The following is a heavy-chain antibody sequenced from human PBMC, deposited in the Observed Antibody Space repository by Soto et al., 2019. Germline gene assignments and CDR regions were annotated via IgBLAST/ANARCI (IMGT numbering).Heavy chain of an antibody. D-gene: IGHD4-17*01. CDR3: ERGPTEVTTAYYLDY. V-gene: IGHV3-30-3*01. J-gene: IGHJ4*02. CDR2: ISYDGSNK. CDR1: GFTFSSYA. Sequence: QVQLVESGGGVVQPGRSLRLSCAASGFTFSSYAMHWVRQAPGKGLEWVAVISYDGSNKYYADSVKGRFTISRDNSKNTLYLQMNNLRAEDTAVYYCERGPTEVTTAYYLDYWGQGTLVTVSS.